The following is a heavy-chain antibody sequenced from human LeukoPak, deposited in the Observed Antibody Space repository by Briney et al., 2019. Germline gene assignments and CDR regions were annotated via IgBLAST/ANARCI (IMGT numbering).Heavy chain of an antibody. CDR3: ARATYDFWSGYTPHGMDV. CDR1: GGSISSGDYY. CDR2: IYYSGST. Sequence: SQTLSLTCTVSGGSISSGDYYWSWIRQPPGKGLEWIGYIYYSGSTYYNPSLKSRVTISVDTSKNQFSLKLSSVTAADTAVYYRARATYDFWSGYTPHGMDVWGQGTTVTVSS. J-gene: IGHJ6*02. V-gene: IGHV4-30-4*01. D-gene: IGHD3-3*01.